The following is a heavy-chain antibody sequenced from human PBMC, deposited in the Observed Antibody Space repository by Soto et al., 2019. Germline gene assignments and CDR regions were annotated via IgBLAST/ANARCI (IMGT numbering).Heavy chain of an antibody. CDR1: GYTFISYG. V-gene: IGHV1-18*01. J-gene: IGHJ6*02. CDR3: ASDGFCAGQGGYSYGYSSPRFYGMDV. CDR2: ISPYNDNT. Sequence: VQLVQSGAEVKKSGASVKVSCKTSGYTFISYGISWVRQAPGVGLEWMGWISPYNDNTNCAQKINGRVTMTTDTSTKTAYMELRSLRSSDTAVYYFASDGFCAGQGGYSYGYSSPRFYGMDVWGQGTTVIVSS. D-gene: IGHD5-18*01.